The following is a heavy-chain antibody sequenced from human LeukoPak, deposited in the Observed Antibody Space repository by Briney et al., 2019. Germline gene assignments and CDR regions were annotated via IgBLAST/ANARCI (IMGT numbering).Heavy chain of an antibody. D-gene: IGHD3-10*01. V-gene: IGHV4-4*07. CDR1: GGSISSYY. J-gene: IGHJ5*02. CDR2: IHTSGST. CDR3: ARSPRFQNWFDP. Sequence: SETLSLTCTVSGGSISSYYWSWIRQPPGKGLEWIGRIHTSGSTNYNPSLKSRVTMSVDTSKNQFSLKLSSVTAADTAVYYCARSPRFQNWFDPWGQGTLVTVSS.